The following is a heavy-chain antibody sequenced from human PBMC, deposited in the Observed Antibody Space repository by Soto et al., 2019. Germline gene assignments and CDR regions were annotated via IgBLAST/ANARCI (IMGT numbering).Heavy chain of an antibody. J-gene: IGHJ4*02. V-gene: IGHV3-23*01. CDR3: ATIFRYGDPGY. CDR2: ISVSGDSR. CDR1: GFTFSSYA. D-gene: IGHD2-21*02. Sequence: EVQLLESGGGLVQPGGSLRLSCATSGFTFSSYAMSWVRQAPVKGMEWVSGISVSGDSRYDADSVKGRFTISRDTSKRTRYLQMNSLRAEDTAVYYCATIFRYGDPGYWGQGVLVTVSS.